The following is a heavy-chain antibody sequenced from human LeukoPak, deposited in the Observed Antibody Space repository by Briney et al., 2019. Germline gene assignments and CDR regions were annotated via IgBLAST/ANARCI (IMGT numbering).Heavy chain of an antibody. D-gene: IGHD1-7*01. J-gene: IGHJ4*02. CDR3: ARDGNPTTHQGLLFDY. CDR1: GVSISSYY. Sequence: KASETLSLTCTVSGVSISSYYWSWIRQPPGKGLEWIGYIYYSGTTNYNPSLKSRVTISVDTSKNHFSLKLTSVTAADMAVYYCARDGNPTTHQGLLFDYWGQGTLVTVSS. CDR2: IYYSGTT. V-gene: IGHV4-59*01.